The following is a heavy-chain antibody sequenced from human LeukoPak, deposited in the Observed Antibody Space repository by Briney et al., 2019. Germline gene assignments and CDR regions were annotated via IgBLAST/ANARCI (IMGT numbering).Heavy chain of an antibody. CDR3: ARVPLPLRYCSSTSCYYWFDP. J-gene: IGHJ5*02. Sequence: ASVKVSCKASGYTFTGYDINWVRQATGQGLEWLGWMSPNSDNTVYAQKFQGRVTFTRHTSLNTAYMELSSLRSDDTAVYYCARVPLPLRYCSSTSCYYWFDPWGQGTLVTVSS. CDR1: GYTFTGYD. D-gene: IGHD2-2*01. CDR2: MSPNSDNT. V-gene: IGHV1-8*03.